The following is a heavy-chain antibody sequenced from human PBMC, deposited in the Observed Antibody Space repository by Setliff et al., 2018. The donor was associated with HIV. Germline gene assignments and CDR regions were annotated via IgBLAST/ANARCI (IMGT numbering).Heavy chain of an antibody. CDR3: ARGHVLQFLEWLQKLQDYYYYYGMDV. CDR1: GGSISSGSYY. CDR2: IYTSGST. V-gene: IGHV4-61*02. J-gene: IGHJ6*02. Sequence: KPSETLSLTCTVSGGSISSGSYYWSWIRQPAGKGLEWIGRIYTSGSTNYNPSLKSRVTISVDTSKNQFSLKLSSVTAADTAVYYCARGHVLQFLEWLQKLQDYYYYYGMDVWGQGTTVTVS. D-gene: IGHD3-3*01.